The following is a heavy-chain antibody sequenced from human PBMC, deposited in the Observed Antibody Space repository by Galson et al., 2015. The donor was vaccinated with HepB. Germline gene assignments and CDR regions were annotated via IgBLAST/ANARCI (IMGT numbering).Heavy chain of an antibody. J-gene: IGHJ3*01. CDR3: ARSPRGTMTAADSFNV. CDR2: GYNSGRT. CDR1: DASFSYGIYY. V-gene: IGHV4-61*02. D-gene: IGHD1-7*01. Sequence: TLSLTCSVSDASFSYGIYYWNWIRQPAGRGLEWIGRGYNSGRTNYNPSLQSRVTMSVDTSKKQVSLQVTSVTAADTAVYYCARSPRGTMTAADSFNVWGRGTMVFVSA.